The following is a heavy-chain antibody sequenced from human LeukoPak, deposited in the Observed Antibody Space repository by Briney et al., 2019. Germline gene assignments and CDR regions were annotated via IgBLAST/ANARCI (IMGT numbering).Heavy chain of an antibody. CDR2: ISYDGSNK. V-gene: IGHV3-30-3*01. CDR3: AKVDGGWYGYFDY. J-gene: IGHJ4*02. Sequence: PGRSLRLSCAASGFTFSSYAMHWVRQAPGKGLEWVAVISYDGSNKYYADSVKGRFTISRDNSKNTLYLQMNSLRAEDTAVYYCAKVDGGWYGYFDYWGQGTLVTVSS. D-gene: IGHD6-19*01. CDR1: GFTFSSYA.